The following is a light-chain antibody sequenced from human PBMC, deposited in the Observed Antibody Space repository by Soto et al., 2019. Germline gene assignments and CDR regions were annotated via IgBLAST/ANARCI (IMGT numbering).Light chain of an antibody. Sequence: QSALTQPASVSGSPGQSITISCAGTSSDVGNYNVVSWYQQHPGKAPKLMIYENNKRPSGVSNRFSGSKSGNTASLTISGLQAEDEADYHCFSDANGNIYVFGTGTKLTVL. CDR2: ENN. V-gene: IGLV2-23*01. CDR3: FSDANGNIYV. CDR1: SSDVGNYNV. J-gene: IGLJ1*01.